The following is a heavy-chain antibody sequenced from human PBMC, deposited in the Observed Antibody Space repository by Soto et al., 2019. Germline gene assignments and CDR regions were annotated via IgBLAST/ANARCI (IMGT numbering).Heavy chain of an antibody. V-gene: IGHV1-8*01. J-gene: IGHJ4*02. CDR3: ATGAEARGRYCSSASCSDY. Sequence: QVQLVQSGAEVKKPGASVKVSCKASGYTFTNYDFNWVRQATGQGLEWMGWMNPKSGNTGYAQKIQDRVTMTRSTSRSTAYMELSSLRSEDTAVYYCATGAEARGRYCSSASCSDYWGQGTLVTVSS. CDR1: GYTFTNYD. CDR2: MNPKSGNT. D-gene: IGHD2-2*01.